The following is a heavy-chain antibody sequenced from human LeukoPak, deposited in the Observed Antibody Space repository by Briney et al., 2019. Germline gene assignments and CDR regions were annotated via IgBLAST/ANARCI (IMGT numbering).Heavy chain of an antibody. D-gene: IGHD2/OR15-2a*01. CDR3: ARSRGGFYHN. CDR2: FDTDGSKT. CDR1: GFTFSNGW. J-gene: IGHJ4*02. V-gene: IGHV3-74*01. Sequence: GGSLRLSCAASGFTFSNGWVHWVRQAPGKGLVWVSRFDTDGSKTTYADSVKGRFTISRDNAKNTLYLQMNSLRVEDTAVYYCARSRGGFYHNWGQGTLVTVSS.